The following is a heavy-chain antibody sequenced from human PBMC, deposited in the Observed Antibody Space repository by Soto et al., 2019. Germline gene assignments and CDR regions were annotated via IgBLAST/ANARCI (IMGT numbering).Heavy chain of an antibody. J-gene: IGHJ4*02. Sequence: TQTLSLTCAVYGGSLSGYYWRWIRQPPGKGLEWIGEINHSGSTNYNPSLKSRVTISVDTSKNQFSLKLSSVTAADTAVYYCARGRGVRGFNYWGQGTLVAVSS. CDR2: INHSGST. V-gene: IGHV4-34*01. CDR1: GGSLSGYY. D-gene: IGHD3-10*01. CDR3: ARGRGVRGFNY.